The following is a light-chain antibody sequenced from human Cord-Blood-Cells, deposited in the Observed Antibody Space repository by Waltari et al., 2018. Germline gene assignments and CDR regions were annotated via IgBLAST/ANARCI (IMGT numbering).Light chain of an antibody. J-gene: IGLJ3*02. CDR3: GTWDSSLSAWV. Sequence: QSVLTQPPSVSAAPGQKVTISCSGSSSNIGNNYVSWYQQLPGTAPKLLIYEKKKRPSGIPDRCSGSKSGTSATLGITGLQTGDEADYYCGTWDSSLSAWVFGGGTKLTVL. CDR2: EKK. V-gene: IGLV1-51*02. CDR1: SSNIGNNY.